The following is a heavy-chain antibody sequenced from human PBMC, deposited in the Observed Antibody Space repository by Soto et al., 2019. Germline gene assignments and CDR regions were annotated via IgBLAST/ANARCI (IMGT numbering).Heavy chain of an antibody. D-gene: IGHD6-19*01. Sequence: GAPVKVSCKASGGTLSSYAISWVRQAPGQGLEWMGGIIPIFGTANYAQKFQGRVTITADESTSTAYMELSSLRSEDTAVYYCARLAVAGRDNDAFDIWGQGTMVTVSS. J-gene: IGHJ3*02. CDR3: ARLAVAGRDNDAFDI. CDR2: IIPIFGTA. V-gene: IGHV1-69*13. CDR1: GGTLSSYA.